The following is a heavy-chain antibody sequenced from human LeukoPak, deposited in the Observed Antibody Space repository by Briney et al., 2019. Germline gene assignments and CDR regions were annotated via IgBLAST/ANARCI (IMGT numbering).Heavy chain of an antibody. J-gene: IGHJ6*01. CDR1: GYTITRHY. Sequence: ASVKVSCKASGYTITRHYMHWVRQAPGQGLEWMGWIDPNTGDTKSAPRFQGRVTLTRDTSINTAYMELTKLTSDDSAVYFCARAAEAAAAGSSGGYDYGLDVWGQGATVTVSS. V-gene: IGHV1-2*02. D-gene: IGHD6-13*01. CDR2: IDPNTGDT. CDR3: ARAAEAAAAGSSGGYDYGLDV.